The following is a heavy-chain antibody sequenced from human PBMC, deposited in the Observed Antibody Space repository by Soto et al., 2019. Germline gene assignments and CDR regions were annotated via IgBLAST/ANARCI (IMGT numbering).Heavy chain of an antibody. D-gene: IGHD6-13*01. V-gene: IGHV1-24*01. CDR1: GYTLTELS. CDR3: ATDPGIAAAGSDRYGMDV. J-gene: IGHJ6*02. Sequence: ASVKVSCQVSGYTLTELSMHWVRQAPGKGLEWMGGFDPEDGETIYAQKFQGRVTMTEDTSTDTAYMELSSLRSEDTAVYYCATDPGIAAAGSDRYGMDVRAQRTTVTVSS. CDR2: FDPEDGET.